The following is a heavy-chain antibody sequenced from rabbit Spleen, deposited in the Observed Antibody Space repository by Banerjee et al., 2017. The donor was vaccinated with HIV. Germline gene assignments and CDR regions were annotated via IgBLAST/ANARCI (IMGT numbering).Heavy chain of an antibody. Sequence: QQLVESGGGLVKPGASLTLTCKASGFSFSSGYDMCWVRQAPGKGLEWIACIYTGNSKTYFASWAKGRFTISKTSSTTATLQMTSLTAADTATYFCARDAGRGDYIDGVFNLWCPGTLVTVS. V-gene: IGHV1S40*01. CDR1: GFSFSSGYD. D-gene: IGHD8-1*01. J-gene: IGHJ4*01. CDR2: IYTGNSKT. CDR3: ARDAGRGDYIDGVFNL.